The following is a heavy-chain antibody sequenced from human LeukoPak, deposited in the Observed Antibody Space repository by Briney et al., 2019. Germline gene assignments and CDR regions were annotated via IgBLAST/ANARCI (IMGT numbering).Heavy chain of an antibody. CDR3: AKVDITGTIPRAFDI. CDR1: GFTFSNYI. J-gene: IGHJ3*02. CDR2: ISGSGMTT. V-gene: IGHV3-23*01. D-gene: IGHD1/OR15-1a*01. Sequence: GGSLRLSCAASGFTFSNYIMTWVRQAPGKGLEWVSAISGSGMTTYYADSVKGRFTISRDNSKNTVDLHSNSLRAEDTAVFYCAKVDITGTIPRAFDIWGQGTMVTVSS.